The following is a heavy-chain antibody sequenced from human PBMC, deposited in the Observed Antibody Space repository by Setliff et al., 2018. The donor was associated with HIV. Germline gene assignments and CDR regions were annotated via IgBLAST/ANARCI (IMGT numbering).Heavy chain of an antibody. CDR3: ARSKKRGDYYYYYYYMDV. CDR2: TYYSGST. CDR1: GGSISSGGYY. D-gene: IGHD3-16*01. Sequence: SETLSLTCTVSGGSISSGGYYWSWIRRHPGKGLEWIGYTYYSGSTYYNPSLKSRVTISVDTSKNQFSLKLSSVTAADTAVYYCARSKKRGDYYYYYYYMDVWGKGTTVTVSS. V-gene: IGHV4-31*03. J-gene: IGHJ6*03.